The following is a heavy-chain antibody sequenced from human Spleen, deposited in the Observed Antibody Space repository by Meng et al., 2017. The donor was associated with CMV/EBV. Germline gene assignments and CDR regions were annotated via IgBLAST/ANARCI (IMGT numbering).Heavy chain of an antibody. CDR3: ARSGRQANCSGGTCHSLGFDY. J-gene: IGHJ4*02. V-gene: IGHV4-34*01. CDR1: FVGYY. Sequence: FVGYYWSWIRQPPGKGLEWIGEINHTGSTSYNPSLKSRVTISVDTSKNQFSLKLSSVTAADTAVYYCARSGRQANCSGGTCHSLGFDYWGQGTLVTVSS. CDR2: INHTGST. D-gene: IGHD2-15*01.